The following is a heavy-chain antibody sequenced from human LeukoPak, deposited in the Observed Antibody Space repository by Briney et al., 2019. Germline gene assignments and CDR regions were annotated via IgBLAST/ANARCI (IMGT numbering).Heavy chain of an antibody. CDR3: AKDIYGSGSSDVYYGMDV. CDR1: GFTFSSYG. J-gene: IGHJ6*04. D-gene: IGHD3-10*01. CDR2: ISYDGSNK. Sequence: PGGSLRLSCAASGFTFSSYGMHWVRQAPGKGLEWVAVISYDGSNKYYADSVKGRFTISRDNSKNMLYLQMNSLRAEDTAVYYCAKDIYGSGSSDVYYGMDVWGKGTTVTVSS. V-gene: IGHV3-30*18.